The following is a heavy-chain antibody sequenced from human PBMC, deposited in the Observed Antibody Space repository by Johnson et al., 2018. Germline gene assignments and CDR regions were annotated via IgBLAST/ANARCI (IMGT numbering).Heavy chain of an antibody. CDR1: GFTFSSYS. V-gene: IGHV3-21*01. CDR2: ISSSSSYI. D-gene: IGHD2-15*01. Sequence: VQLVQSGGGLVKPGGSLRLSCAASGFTFSSYSMNWVRQAPGKGLEWVSSISSSSSYIYYADSVKGRFTISRDNAKNSLYLQMNRLRAEDTAVYYCYIVVVLAATSSAFDIWGQGTMVTVSS. CDR3: YIVVVLAATSSAFDI. J-gene: IGHJ3*02.